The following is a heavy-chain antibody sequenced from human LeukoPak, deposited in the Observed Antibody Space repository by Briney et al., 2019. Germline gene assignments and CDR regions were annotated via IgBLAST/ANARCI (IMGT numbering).Heavy chain of an antibody. CDR3: ARAKWELLLFFDN. CDR2: ISDSAGNT. J-gene: IGHJ4*02. Sequence: GGSLRLSCAASGFTFSSYAMTWVRQAPGKGLEWVSSISDSAGNTYYPDSVKGRFTISRDNAKNSLNLQMNSLRAEDTAVYYCARAKWELLLFFDNWGQGTLVTVSS. V-gene: IGHV3-23*01. CDR1: GFTFSSYA. D-gene: IGHD1-26*01.